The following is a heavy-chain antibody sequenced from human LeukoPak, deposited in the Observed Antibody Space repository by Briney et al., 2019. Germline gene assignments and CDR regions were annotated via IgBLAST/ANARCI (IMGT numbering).Heavy chain of an antibody. CDR3: TAGIPPIDFWSGYGLYYYYYYMDV. Sequence: GGSLRLSCAASGFTFSNAWMSWVRQAPGKGLEWVGRIKSKTDGGTTDYAAPVKGRFTISRDDSKNTLYLQMNSLKTEDTAVYYCTAGIPPIDFWSGYGLYYYYYYMDVWGKGTTVTVSS. J-gene: IGHJ6*03. V-gene: IGHV3-15*01. CDR2: IKSKTDGGTT. CDR1: GFTFSNAW. D-gene: IGHD3-3*01.